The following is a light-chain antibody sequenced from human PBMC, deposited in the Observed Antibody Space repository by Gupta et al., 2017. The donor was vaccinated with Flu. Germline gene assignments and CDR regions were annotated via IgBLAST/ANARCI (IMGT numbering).Light chain of an antibody. CDR3: QQWNSSPWT. J-gene: IGKJ1*01. CDR1: QGVTSY. V-gene: IGKV1-9*01. Sequence: DIQLTQSPSFLSASVADRVTVTFRASQGVTSYLAWYQQKPGKAPKLLIYVASTVESGVPSRFSGSGSGTEFTLTISSLQPEDFATYYCQQWNSSPWTFGQGTKVEVK. CDR2: VAS.